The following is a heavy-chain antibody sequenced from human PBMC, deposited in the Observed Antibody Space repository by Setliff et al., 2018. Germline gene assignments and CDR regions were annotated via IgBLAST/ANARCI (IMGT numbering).Heavy chain of an antibody. CDR1: GFTFSTYE. CDR2: ISGSGSTT. V-gene: IGHV3-48*03. Sequence: QPGGSLRLSCEASGFTFSTYEMNWVRQAPGKGLEWVSYISGSGSTTYYADSVMGRFTISRDNAKNSLYLQMYSLRAEDMAVYYCARMDTAMAAYWYFDLWGRGTLVTVSS. J-gene: IGHJ2*01. D-gene: IGHD5-18*01. CDR3: ARMDTAMAAYWYFDL.